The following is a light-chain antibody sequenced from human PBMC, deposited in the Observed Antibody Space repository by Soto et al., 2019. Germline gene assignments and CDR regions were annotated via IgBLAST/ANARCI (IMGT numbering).Light chain of an antibody. CDR1: QSLLYSSNNKNY. CDR3: HQYYFTPPT. Sequence: DIVMTQSPDSLAVSLGERATINCKSSQSLLYSSNNKNYLAWYQQKPGQPPKLLIYWASTRESGVPDRFSGSGSGTDFPLTISSLQAEDVAVYYCHQYYFTPPTFSQGTKVEIK. CDR2: WAS. J-gene: IGKJ1*01. V-gene: IGKV4-1*01.